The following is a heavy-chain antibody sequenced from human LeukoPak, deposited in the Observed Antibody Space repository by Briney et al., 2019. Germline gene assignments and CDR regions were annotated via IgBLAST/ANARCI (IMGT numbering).Heavy chain of an antibody. CDR1: GFTFSSYG. CDR3: ARGKDIEYFDSAPHPEDY. Sequence: KPGGSLRLSCAASGFTFSSYGMNWVRQAPGKGLEWVSFITSSSNYIYYADSVKGRFTISRENDKNSLYLQMYSLGAEDTAVYYCARGKDIEYFDSAPHPEDYWGQGTLVTVSS. CDR2: ITSSSNYI. D-gene: IGHD3-9*01. J-gene: IGHJ4*02. V-gene: IGHV3-21*01.